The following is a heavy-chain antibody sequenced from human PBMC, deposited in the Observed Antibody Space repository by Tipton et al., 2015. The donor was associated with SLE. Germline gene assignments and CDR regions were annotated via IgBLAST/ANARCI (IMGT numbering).Heavy chain of an antibody. D-gene: IGHD6-13*01. Sequence: TLFLTCTVSGGSISSSSYYWGWIRQPPGKGLEWIGSIYYSGSTYYNPSLKSRVTISVDTSKNQFSLKLSSVTAADTAVYYCAGSSWASHFDYWGQGTLVTVSS. V-gene: IGHV4-39*07. CDR3: AGSSWASHFDY. CDR2: IYYSGST. CDR1: GGSISSSSYY. J-gene: IGHJ4*02.